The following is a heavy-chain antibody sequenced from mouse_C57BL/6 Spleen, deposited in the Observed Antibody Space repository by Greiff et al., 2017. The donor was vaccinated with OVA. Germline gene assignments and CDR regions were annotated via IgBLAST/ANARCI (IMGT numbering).Heavy chain of an antibody. D-gene: IGHD2-5*01. CDR3: ARSKGYSNLDY. CDR1: GYTFTSYW. J-gene: IGHJ2*01. CDR2: IHPNSGST. V-gene: IGHV1-64*01. Sequence: QVQLQQPGAELVKPGASVKLSCKASGYTFTSYWMHWVKQRPGQGLEWIGMIHPNSGSTNYNEKFKSKATLTVDKSSSTAYMQLSSLTSEDSAVYYCARSKGYSNLDYGGQGTTLTVSS.